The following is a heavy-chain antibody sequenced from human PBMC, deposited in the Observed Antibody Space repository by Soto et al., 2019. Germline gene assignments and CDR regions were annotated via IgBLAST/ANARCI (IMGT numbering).Heavy chain of an antibody. D-gene: IGHD2-2*01. V-gene: IGHV3-33*01. CDR3: AREGRVVVPAATFDY. CDR2: IWYDGSNK. Sequence: GGSLRLSCAASGFTFSSYGMHWVRQAPGKGLEWVAVIWYDGSNKYYADSVKGRFTISRDNSKNTLYLQMNSLRAEDTAVYYCAREGRVVVPAATFDYWGQGTLVTVSS. CDR1: GFTFSSYG. J-gene: IGHJ4*02.